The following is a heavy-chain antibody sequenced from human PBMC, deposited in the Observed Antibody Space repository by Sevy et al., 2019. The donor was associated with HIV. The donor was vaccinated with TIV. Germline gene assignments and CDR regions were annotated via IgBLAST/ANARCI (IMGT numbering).Heavy chain of an antibody. CDR3: ARDRRGSNYEDFDY. J-gene: IGHJ4*02. Sequence: GGSLRLSCAASGFTVSSNYMSWVRQTPGTGLEWVSVIYSGGHTDYADSVKGRFTISRDISKNTVHLQMNSLRAEDTAVYYCARDRRGSNYEDFDYWGQRTLVTVSS. CDR2: IYSGGHT. V-gene: IGHV3-53*01. D-gene: IGHD1-26*01. CDR1: GFTVSSNY.